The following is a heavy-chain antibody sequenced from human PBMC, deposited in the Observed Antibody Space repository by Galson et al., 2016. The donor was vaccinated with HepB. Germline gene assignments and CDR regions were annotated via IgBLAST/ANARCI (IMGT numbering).Heavy chain of an antibody. CDR1: RFTFSGYY. J-gene: IGHJ4*02. V-gene: IGHV3-11*04. Sequence: LRLSCAASRFTFSGYYMSWIRQAPGKGLEFVSYISSSGDTIYYADSVKGRFTISRDNTKNSLYLQMNSLRAEDTAVYYCAREAIRGSSRDDFDYWGQGTLVTVSS. D-gene: IGHD2-2*01. CDR2: ISSSGDTI. CDR3: AREAIRGSSRDDFDY.